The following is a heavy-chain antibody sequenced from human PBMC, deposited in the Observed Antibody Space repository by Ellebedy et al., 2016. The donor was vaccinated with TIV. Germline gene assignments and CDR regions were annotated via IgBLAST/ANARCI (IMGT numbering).Heavy chain of an antibody. CDR2: INHRGTT. J-gene: IGHJ4*02. CDR3: AIYDYVWGSYKTRHFDF. V-gene: IGHV4-34*01. Sequence: SETLSLXXTVSGGSISSYYWSWIRQPPGKGLEWIGDINHRGTTNYNPSLKSRVTISMDTSKNQFSLKLTSVTAADTAVYYCAIYDYVWGSYKTRHFDFWGQGTLVTVPS. D-gene: IGHD3-16*01. CDR1: GGSISSYY.